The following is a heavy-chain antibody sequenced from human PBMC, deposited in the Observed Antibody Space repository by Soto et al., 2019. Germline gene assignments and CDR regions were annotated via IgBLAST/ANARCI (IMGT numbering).Heavy chain of an antibody. D-gene: IGHD3-22*01. J-gene: IGHJ4*02. CDR1: GYTFTGYY. Sequence: ASAKVSCKASGYTFTGYYIHWVRQAPGQGLEWMGWINPNRGGTNYAQKFQGRVTMTRDTSISTAYMELSRLRSDDTAVYYCARVRNYYESSGCIDYWGQGTMVTVSS. CDR2: INPNRGGT. CDR3: ARVRNYYESSGCIDY. V-gene: IGHV1-2*02.